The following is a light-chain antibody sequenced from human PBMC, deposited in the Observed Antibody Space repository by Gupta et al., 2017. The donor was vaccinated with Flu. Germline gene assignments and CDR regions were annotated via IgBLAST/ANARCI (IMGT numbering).Light chain of an antibody. Sequence: QSVLTQPPSVSGAPGQRVTIACTGSSSNIGAGYDVHWYQYFPGTAPKLLIYGGNNRPSGIPDRFSGSQSGTSASLAITGLQAEDEADYYCQSYDASRSGSSVFGTGTKVSVL. CDR2: GGN. V-gene: IGLV1-40*01. CDR3: QSYDASRSGSSV. J-gene: IGLJ1*01. CDR1: SSNIGAGYD.